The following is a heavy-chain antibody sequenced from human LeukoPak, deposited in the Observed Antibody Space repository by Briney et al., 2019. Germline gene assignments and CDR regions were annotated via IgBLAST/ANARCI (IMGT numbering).Heavy chain of an antibody. CDR3: AKDHYWSIDY. D-gene: IGHD3-3*01. J-gene: IGHJ4*02. Sequence: GGSLRLSCAASGFTFSSYGMHWVRHAPGQGLVWVSRIKGDGISTNYADSVKGRFTISRDIAKNTLYLQMNSLRAGDTGVYYCAKDHYWSIDYWGRGTLVTVSS. CDR1: GFTFSSYG. V-gene: IGHV3-74*01. CDR2: IKGDGIST.